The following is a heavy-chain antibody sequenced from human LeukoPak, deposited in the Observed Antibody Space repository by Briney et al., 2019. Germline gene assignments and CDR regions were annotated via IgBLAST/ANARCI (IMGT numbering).Heavy chain of an antibody. CDR1: GFTFSSYA. CDR3: ARDSQDIVVVPAARDYYYYYMDV. J-gene: IGHJ6*03. V-gene: IGHV3-30*04. Sequence: PGRSLRLSCAASGFTFSSYAMHWVRQAPGKGLEWVAVISYDGSNKYYADSVKGRFTISRDNSKNTLYLQMNSLRAEDTAVYYCARDSQDIVVVPAARDYYYYYMDVWGKGTTVTVPS. CDR2: ISYDGSNK. D-gene: IGHD2-2*01.